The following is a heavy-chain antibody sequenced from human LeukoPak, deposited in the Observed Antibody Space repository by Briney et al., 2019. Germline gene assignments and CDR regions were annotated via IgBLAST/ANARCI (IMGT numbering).Heavy chain of an antibody. V-gene: IGHV1-18*03. CDR3: ARDDYYDSSGYYTL. Sequence: ASVKVSCKASGYTFTSHGISWVRQAPGQGLEWMGWINTYIGNTSYAQKFQGRVTMTTDTSTSTAYMELRSLRSDDMAVYYCARDDYYDSSGYYTLWGQGTLVTVSS. CDR1: GYTFTSHG. CDR2: INTYIGNT. J-gene: IGHJ4*02. D-gene: IGHD3-22*01.